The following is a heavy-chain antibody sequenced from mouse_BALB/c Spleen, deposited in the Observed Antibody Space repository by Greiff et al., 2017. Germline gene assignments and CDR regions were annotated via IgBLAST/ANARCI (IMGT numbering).Heavy chain of an antibody. CDR1: GFNIKDTY. J-gene: IGHJ2*01. V-gene: IGHV14-3*02. CDR2: IDPANGNT. Sequence: VHVKQSGAELVKPGASVKLSCTASGFNIKDTYMHWVKQRPEQGLEWIGRIDPANGNTKYDPKFQGKATITADTSSNTAYLQLSSLTSEDTAVYYCARYYRSYFDYWGQGTTLTVSS. D-gene: IGHD2-14*01. CDR3: ARYYRSYFDY.